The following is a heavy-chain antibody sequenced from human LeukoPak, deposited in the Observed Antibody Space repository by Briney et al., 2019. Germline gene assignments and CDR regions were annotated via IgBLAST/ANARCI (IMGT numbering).Heavy chain of an antibody. V-gene: IGHV3-30*18. J-gene: IGHJ6*02. Sequence: PGGSLRLSCAASGFAFSSYVMHWVREAPGKGLEWVAVISYDGGNKYYADSVKGRFTISRDNSKNTLYLQMNSLRSDDTAVYYCAKDYYDFWSGGYYYYGMGVWGQGTTVTVSS. CDR2: ISYDGGNK. D-gene: IGHD3-3*01. CDR3: AKDYYDFWSGGYYYYGMGV. CDR1: GFAFSSYV.